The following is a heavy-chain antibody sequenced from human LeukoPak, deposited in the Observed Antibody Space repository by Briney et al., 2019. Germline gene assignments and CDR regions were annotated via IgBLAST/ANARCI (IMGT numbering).Heavy chain of an antibody. Sequence: PSETLSLTCTVSGGSISSSSYYWGWIRQPPGKGLEWIGSIYYSGSTYYNPSLKSRVTISVDTSKNQFSLKLSSVTAADTAVYYCARVVVVVTTWVFPYLDYWGQGTLVTVSS. CDR2: IYYSGST. CDR3: ARVVVVVTTWVFPYLDY. J-gene: IGHJ4*02. CDR1: GGSISSSSYY. D-gene: IGHD2-15*01. V-gene: IGHV4-39*01.